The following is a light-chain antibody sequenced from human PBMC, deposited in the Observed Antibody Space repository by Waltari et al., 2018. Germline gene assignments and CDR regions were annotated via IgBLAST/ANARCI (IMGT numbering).Light chain of an antibody. CDR2: AAS. CDR1: QSISSY. J-gene: IGKJ2*01. CDR3: QQSYSTPRT. Sequence: DIQMTQSPSSLSASVGDRVTITCRACQSISSYLNWYQQNPGKAPKLLIYAASSLQSGVPSRFSGSGSETDFTLTISSLQPEDFATYYCQQSYSTPRTFGQVTKLEIK. V-gene: IGKV1-39*01.